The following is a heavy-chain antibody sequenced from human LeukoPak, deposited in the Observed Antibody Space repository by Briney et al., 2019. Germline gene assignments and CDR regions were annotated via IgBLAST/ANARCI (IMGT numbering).Heavy chain of an antibody. CDR1: GFTFSSYS. CDR3: ARDQKYSGSYYLAADFDY. J-gene: IGHJ4*02. Sequence: GGSLRLSCAASGFTFSSYSMNWVRQAPGKGLEWVSYISSSSSTIYYADSVKGRFTISRDNAKNSLYLQMNSLRAEDTAVYYCARDQKYSGSYYLAADFDYWGQGTLVTVSS. CDR2: ISSSSSTI. V-gene: IGHV3-48*04. D-gene: IGHD1-26*01.